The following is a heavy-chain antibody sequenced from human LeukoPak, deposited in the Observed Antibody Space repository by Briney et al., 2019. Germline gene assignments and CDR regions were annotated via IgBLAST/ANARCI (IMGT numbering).Heavy chain of an antibody. Sequence: GGSLRLSCVGSGFTFSNYWMTWVRQAPGKGPEWVANIKQDGSEKYYGDSVKGRFTISRDKAKNSLYLQMNSLRVEDTAVYYCPRSPLYGMDVWGQGTTVTVAS. CDR2: IKQDGSEK. V-gene: IGHV3-7*01. J-gene: IGHJ6*02. CDR3: PRSPLYGMDV. CDR1: GFTFSNYW.